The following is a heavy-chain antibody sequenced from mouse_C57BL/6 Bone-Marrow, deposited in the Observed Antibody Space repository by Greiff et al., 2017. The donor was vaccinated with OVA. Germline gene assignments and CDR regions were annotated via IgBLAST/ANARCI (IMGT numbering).Heavy chain of an antibody. D-gene: IGHD2-4*01. CDR3: ARDYDDGYFDV. CDR1: GYTFTSYW. CDR2: IDPSDSYP. Sequence: QVQLQQPGAELVRPGTSVKLSCKASGYTFTSYWMHWVKQRPGQGLEWIGVIDPSDSYPNYNQKFKGKATLTVDTSSSTAYMQLSSLTSEDSAVYYCARDYDDGYFDVWGTGTTVTVSS. J-gene: IGHJ1*03. V-gene: IGHV1-59*01.